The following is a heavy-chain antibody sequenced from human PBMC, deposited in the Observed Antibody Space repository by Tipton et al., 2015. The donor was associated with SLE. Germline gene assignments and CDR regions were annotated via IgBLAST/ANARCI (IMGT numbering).Heavy chain of an antibody. CDR2: IYRGGTT. V-gene: IGHV3-53*01. D-gene: IGHD3-9*01. CDR1: GFSVSSSY. Sequence: LRLSCAASGFSVSSSYMSWVRQAPGKGLEWVSLIYRGGTTYHSDSVKDRFTISRDNSRNTLYLQMSSLRAEDTAVYYCARGGRFDNQGFDYWGQGTLVTVSS. J-gene: IGHJ4*02. CDR3: ARGGRFDNQGFDY.